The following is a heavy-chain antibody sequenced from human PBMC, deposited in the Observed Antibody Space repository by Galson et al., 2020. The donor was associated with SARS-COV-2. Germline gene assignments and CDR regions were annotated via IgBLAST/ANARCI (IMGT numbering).Heavy chain of an antibody. Sequence: ASVKVSCKASGYSFTTYYMYWVRQAPGQGLEWMGKISPSGGSPRYAQAFEGRVTMTRDTSTSTVYMELSSLRSDDTAMYYCARGGVVYSNWGHFDPWGQGTLVTVSS. J-gene: IGHJ5*02. CDR3: ARGGVVYSNWGHFDP. V-gene: IGHV1-46*01. D-gene: IGHD4-4*01. CDR1: GYSFTTYY. CDR2: ISPSGGSP.